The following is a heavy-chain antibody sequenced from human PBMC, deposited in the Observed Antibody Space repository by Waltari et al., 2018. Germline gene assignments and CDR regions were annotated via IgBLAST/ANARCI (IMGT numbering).Heavy chain of an antibody. D-gene: IGHD3-10*01. CDR1: GGTFSSYT. CDR3: ARDPVPGYFQH. J-gene: IGHJ1*01. Sequence: QVQLVQSGAEVKKPGSSVKVSCTASGGTFSSYTISWVRQAPGQGLEWMGRIIPILGIANYAQKFQGRVTITADNSTSTAYMELSSLRSEDTAVYYCARDPVPGYFQHWGQGTLVTVSS. V-gene: IGHV1-69*08. CDR2: IIPILGIA.